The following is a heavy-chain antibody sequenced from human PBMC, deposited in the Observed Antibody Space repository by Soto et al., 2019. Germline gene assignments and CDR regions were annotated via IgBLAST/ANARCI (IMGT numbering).Heavy chain of an antibody. J-gene: IGHJ6*02. V-gene: IGHV1-2*04. CDR3: ARVPSSTAIVLYCYGMDV. CDR1: GYTFTGYY. D-gene: IGHD5-18*01. Sequence: ASVKVSFKASGYTFTGYYMHWVRQAPGQGLERMGWINPNSGGTNYAQKFQGWVTMTRDTSISTAYMELSRLRSDDTAVYYCARVPSSTAIVLYCYGMDVWGQGTTVTVSS. CDR2: INPNSGGT.